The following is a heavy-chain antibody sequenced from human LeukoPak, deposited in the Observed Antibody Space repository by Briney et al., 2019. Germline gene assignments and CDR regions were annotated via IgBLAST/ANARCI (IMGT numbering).Heavy chain of an antibody. D-gene: IGHD1-26*01. Sequence: ASVKVSCKASGYTFTGYYMHWVRQAPGQGLEWMGRINPNSGGTNYAQKFQGRVTMTRDTSISTAYMELSRLRSDDTAVYYCARAGSEWELLRVLDYWGQGTLVTVSS. V-gene: IGHV1-2*06. J-gene: IGHJ4*02. CDR3: ARAGSEWELLRVLDY. CDR1: GYTFTGYY. CDR2: INPNSGGT.